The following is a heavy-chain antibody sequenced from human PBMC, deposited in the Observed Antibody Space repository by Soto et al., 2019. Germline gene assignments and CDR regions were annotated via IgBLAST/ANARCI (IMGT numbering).Heavy chain of an antibody. D-gene: IGHD3-16*02. CDR3: ARGLGLGLGELSLYVGIP. CDR2: INHSGST. J-gene: IGHJ4*02. Sequence: TSETLSLTCAVYGGSFSGYYWSWIRQPPGKGLEWIGEINHSGSTNYNPSLKSRVTISVDTSKNQFSLKLSSVTAADTAVYYCARGLGLGLGELSLYVGIPWGKGTRVTVSP. CDR1: GGSFSGYY. V-gene: IGHV4-34*01.